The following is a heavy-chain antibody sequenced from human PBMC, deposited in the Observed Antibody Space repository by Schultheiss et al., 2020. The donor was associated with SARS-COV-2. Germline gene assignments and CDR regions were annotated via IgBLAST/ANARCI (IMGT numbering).Heavy chain of an antibody. Sequence: GGSLRLSCAASGFTFSSYGMHWVRQAPGKGLEWVAVIWYDGSNKYYADSVKGRFTISRDNSKNTLYLQMNSLRAEDTAVYYCARDPTYYDFWSGYIPLRYYCYGMDVWGQGSTVTVSS. J-gene: IGHJ6*02. CDR2: IWYDGSNK. CDR1: GFTFSSYG. CDR3: ARDPTYYDFWSGYIPLRYYCYGMDV. D-gene: IGHD3-3*01. V-gene: IGHV3-33*01.